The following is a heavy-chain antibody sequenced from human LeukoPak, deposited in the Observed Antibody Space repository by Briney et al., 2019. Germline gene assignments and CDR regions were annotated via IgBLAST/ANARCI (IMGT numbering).Heavy chain of an antibody. Sequence: GGSLRLSCAASGFTFSSYAMSWVRQAPGKGLEWVAVIWYDGSNKYYADSVKGRFTISRDNSKNTLYLQMNSLRAEDTAVYYCAREVYYDFALYYMDVWGKGTTVTVSS. D-gene: IGHD3-3*01. V-gene: IGHV3-33*08. CDR3: AREVYYDFALYYMDV. J-gene: IGHJ6*03. CDR2: IWYDGSNK. CDR1: GFTFSSYA.